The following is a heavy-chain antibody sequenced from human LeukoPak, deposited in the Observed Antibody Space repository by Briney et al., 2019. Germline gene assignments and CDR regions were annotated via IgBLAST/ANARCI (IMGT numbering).Heavy chain of an antibody. CDR3: ARLRGYYDFWIDS. Sequence: PEASVKVSCKVSGYTLTELSMHWVRQAPGKGLEWMGGFDPEDGETIHAQKFQGRVTMTRDTSISTAYLELSRLRSDDTAVYYCARLRGYYDFWIDSWGQGTLVTVSS. J-gene: IGHJ4*02. CDR1: GYTLTELS. CDR2: FDPEDGET. D-gene: IGHD3-3*01. V-gene: IGHV1-24*01.